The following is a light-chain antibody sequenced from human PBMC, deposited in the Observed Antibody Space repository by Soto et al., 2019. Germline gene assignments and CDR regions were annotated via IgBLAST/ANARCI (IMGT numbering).Light chain of an antibody. Sequence: EIVLTQSPGTLSLSPGERATLSCSASQSVSSSYLAWYQQKPGQAPRLLIYGASSRATGIPARFSGSGSGTDFTLTISSLEPEDFAVYYCQQYGSSPTFGGGTKVEIK. CDR3: QQYGSSPT. J-gene: IGKJ4*01. V-gene: IGKV3-20*01. CDR2: GAS. CDR1: QSVSSSY.